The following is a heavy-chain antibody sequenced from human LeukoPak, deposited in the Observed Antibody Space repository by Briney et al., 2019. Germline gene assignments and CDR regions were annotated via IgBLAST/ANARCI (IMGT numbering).Heavy chain of an antibody. Sequence: GTSLRLSCAVSGFTMKNFGMHWVRQAPGKGLEWVAVIWYDGSQRHYIDSVKGRFAISRENSMNTLSLEMNGLRVEDTAVYYCVRGADMNYNFENSFYFDSWGQGALVTVSS. V-gene: IGHV3-33*01. CDR2: IWYDGSQR. J-gene: IGHJ4*02. D-gene: IGHD3-3*01. CDR1: GFTMKNFG. CDR3: VRGADMNYNFENSFYFDS.